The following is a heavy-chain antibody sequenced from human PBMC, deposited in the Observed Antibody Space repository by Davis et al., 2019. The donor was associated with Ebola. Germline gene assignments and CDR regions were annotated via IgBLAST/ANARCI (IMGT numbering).Heavy chain of an antibody. D-gene: IGHD3-3*02. Sequence: GGSLRLSCAASGFTFSSYGMHWVRQAPGKGLEWVAVISYDGSNKYYADSVKGRFTISRDNSKNTLYLQMNSLRAEDTAVYYCAKSLFRGWPYYYYGMDVWGQGTTVTVSS. CDR3: AKSLFRGWPYYYYGMDV. CDR2: ISYDGSNK. CDR1: GFTFSSYG. J-gene: IGHJ6*02. V-gene: IGHV3-30*18.